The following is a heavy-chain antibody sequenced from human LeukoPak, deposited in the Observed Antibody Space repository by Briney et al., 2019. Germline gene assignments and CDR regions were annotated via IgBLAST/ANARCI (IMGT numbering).Heavy chain of an antibody. D-gene: IGHD4-23*01. Sequence: GGSLRLSCAASGFCFSSYSMNWVRQAPGKGLEWVSYISSGGSTIYYADSVTGRFTISRDNAKNSLFLQMNSLRAEDTAVYYCATAPRDNGGNPDDFDYWGQGTLVTVSS. CDR3: ATAPRDNGGNPDDFDY. J-gene: IGHJ4*02. V-gene: IGHV3-48*01. CDR2: ISSGGSTI. CDR1: GFCFSSYS.